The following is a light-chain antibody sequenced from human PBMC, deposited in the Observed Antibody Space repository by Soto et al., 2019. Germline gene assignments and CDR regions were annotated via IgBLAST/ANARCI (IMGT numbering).Light chain of an antibody. J-gene: IGKJ2*01. CDR2: AAS. CDR3: QQSYTIPYT. V-gene: IGKV1-39*01. Sequence: DIQMNQSPSSLSASVGDRVTITCRARQSISSYLNWYQQKPGEAPKLLIYAASSLKSWVPSRFSGSGSGTDFTLTISSLQPEDFATYYCQQSYTIPYTFGQGTKLEIK. CDR1: QSISSY.